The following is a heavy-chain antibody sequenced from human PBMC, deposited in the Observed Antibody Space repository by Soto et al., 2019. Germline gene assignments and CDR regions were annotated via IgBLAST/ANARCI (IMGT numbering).Heavy chain of an antibody. J-gene: IGHJ4*02. V-gene: IGHV4-30-4*02. CDR2: IYSSGSA. CDR3: ARSDHTPLFFDD. CDR1: GGSISSGDYY. D-gene: IGHD2-15*01. Sequence: PSDTLSLTCIFSGGSISSGDYYWSWIRQHPGKGLEWIGYIYSSGSAYYNPSLKSRVSMSVDTSKSQFSLKLSSVTAADTAVYYCARSDHTPLFFDDWGPGTLVTVSA.